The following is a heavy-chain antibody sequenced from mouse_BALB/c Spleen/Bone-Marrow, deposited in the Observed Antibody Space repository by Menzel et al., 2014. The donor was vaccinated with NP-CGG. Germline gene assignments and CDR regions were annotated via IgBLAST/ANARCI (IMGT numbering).Heavy chain of an antibody. CDR3: AMYYYGSSLFAY. D-gene: IGHD1-1*01. CDR1: DFNIKDAY. J-gene: IGHJ3*01. CDR2: IDPANGNT. V-gene: IGHV14-3*02. Sequence: VQQQQSGAELVKPGASVKLSCTASDFNIKDAYMHWVKQRPEQGLEWIGRIDPANGNTKYDPKFQGKATITADTSSNTAYLQLSSLTSEDTAVYYCAMYYYGSSLFAYWGQGTLVTVSA.